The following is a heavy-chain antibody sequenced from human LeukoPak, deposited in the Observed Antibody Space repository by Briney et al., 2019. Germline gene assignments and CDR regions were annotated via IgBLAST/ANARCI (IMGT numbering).Heavy chain of an antibody. Sequence: PSETLSPTCTVSGASISGYYWSWIRQPPGKGLEWIACIYYSGTTDYNPSLKSRVAISVDTSKNQFSLKLSSVTAADTAVYYCARTKRVDYFDFWGQGTLVTVSS. V-gene: IGHV4-59*01. D-gene: IGHD2-15*01. CDR2: IYYSGTT. J-gene: IGHJ4*02. CDR1: GASISGYY. CDR3: ARTKRVDYFDF.